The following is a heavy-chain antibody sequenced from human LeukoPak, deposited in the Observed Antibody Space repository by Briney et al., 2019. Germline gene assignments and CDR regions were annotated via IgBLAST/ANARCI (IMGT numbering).Heavy chain of an antibody. CDR1: GGSISSYY. J-gene: IGHJ4*02. CDR3: ARGSKAAPGTFDY. V-gene: IGHV4-59*01. D-gene: IGHD6-13*01. Sequence: SETLSLTCTVSGGSISSYYWSWIRQPPGKGLEWIGYIYYTGSTDYNPSLKSRVAISVDTSKNQFSLKLSSVTAADTAVYYCARGSKAAPGTFDYWGQGILVTVSS. CDR2: IYYTGST.